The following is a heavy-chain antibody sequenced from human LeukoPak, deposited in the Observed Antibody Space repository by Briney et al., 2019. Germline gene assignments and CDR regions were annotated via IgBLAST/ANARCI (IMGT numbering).Heavy chain of an antibody. CDR3: ARDPPSRRGSYTGIYWFDP. V-gene: IGHV4-59*12. Sequence: PSETLSLTCTVSGGSISSYYWSWIRQPPGKGLEWIGSIYYSGSTYYNPSLKSRVTISVDTSKNQFSLKLSSVTAADTAVYYCARDPPSRRGSYTGIYWFDPWGQGTLVTVSS. D-gene: IGHD3-16*01. J-gene: IGHJ5*02. CDR1: GGSISSYY. CDR2: IYYSGST.